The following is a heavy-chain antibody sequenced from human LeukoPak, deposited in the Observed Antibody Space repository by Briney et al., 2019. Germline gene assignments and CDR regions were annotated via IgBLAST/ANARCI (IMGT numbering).Heavy chain of an antibody. J-gene: IGHJ6*02. CDR1: GGSFSDYF. CDR2: INHSGRT. D-gene: IGHD2-2*01. CDR3: ARDVVVVPAAIHYGMDV. V-gene: IGHV4-34*01. Sequence: SETLSLTCAAYGGSFSDYFWGWIRQPPGKGLEWIGEINHSGRTYYNPSLKSRVTISVDTSKNQFSLNLSSVTAADTAVYYCARDVVVVPAAIHYGMDVWGQGTTVTVSS.